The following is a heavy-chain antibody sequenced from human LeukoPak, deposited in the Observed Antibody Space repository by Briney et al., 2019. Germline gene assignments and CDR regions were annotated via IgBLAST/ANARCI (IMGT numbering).Heavy chain of an antibody. CDR3: ARGRDRSKAGEH. CDR1: VGSCSDYY. D-gene: IGHD2-21*01. V-gene: IGHV4-34*01. CDR2: IHPYGDL. Sequence: PSETLSLTCAVYVGSCSDYYCSWIRQPPGKGLEWIGEIHPYGDLNYPSSLSSPLAISIDTSKTQPSLRLPCPTAADTAFYYCARGRDRSKAGEHWGQGTLVTVSS. J-gene: IGHJ4*02.